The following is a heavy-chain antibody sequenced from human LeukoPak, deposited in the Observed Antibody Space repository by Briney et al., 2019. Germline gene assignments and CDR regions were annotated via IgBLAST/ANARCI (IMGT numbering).Heavy chain of an antibody. J-gene: IGHJ6*02. CDR2: ISAYNGNT. CDR3: ARAYSYGSDYYYGMDV. CDR1: GYTFTSYG. V-gene: IGHV1-18*01. D-gene: IGHD5-18*01. Sequence: ASVKVSCKASGYTFTSYGITWVRQAPGQGLEWLGWISAYNGNTNYAQKVQGRVTMTTDISASTAYMELRSLRSDDTAVYYCARAYSYGSDYYYGMDVWGQGTTVTVSS.